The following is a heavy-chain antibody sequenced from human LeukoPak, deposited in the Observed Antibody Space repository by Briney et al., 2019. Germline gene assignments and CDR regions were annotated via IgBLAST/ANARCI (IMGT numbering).Heavy chain of an antibody. D-gene: IGHD3-3*01. V-gene: IGHV3-23*01. J-gene: IGHJ4*02. CDR2: ISGSGGST. Sequence: GGSLRLSCAASGFTFSSYAMSWVRQAPGKGLEWVSAISGSGGSTYYADSVKGRFTISRDNSKNTLYLQMNSLRAEDTAVYYCARLHCASDFWSGYCFDYWGQGTLVTVSS. CDR3: ARLHCASDFWSGYCFDY. CDR1: GFTFSSYA.